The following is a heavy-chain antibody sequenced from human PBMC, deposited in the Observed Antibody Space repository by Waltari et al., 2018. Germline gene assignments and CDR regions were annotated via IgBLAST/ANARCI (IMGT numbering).Heavy chain of an antibody. J-gene: IGHJ3*02. CDR3: ASVKQQLVRAFDI. D-gene: IGHD6-13*01. CDR2: IYYSGST. CDR1: GGSISSSSYY. Sequence: QLQLQESGPGLVKPSETLSLTCTVSGGSISSSSYYWGWIRQPPGKGLEWIGSIYYSGSTYYNPSLKSRVTISVDTSKNQFSLKLSSVTAADTAVYYCASVKQQLVRAFDIWGQETMVTVSS. V-gene: IGHV4-39*01.